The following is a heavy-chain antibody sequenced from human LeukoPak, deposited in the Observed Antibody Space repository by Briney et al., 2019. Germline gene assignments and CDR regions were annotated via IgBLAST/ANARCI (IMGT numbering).Heavy chain of an antibody. CDR2: IWYDGSNK. V-gene: IGHV3-33*01. Sequence: GSLRLSCAASGFTFSSYGMHWVRQAPGKGLEWVAVIWYDGSNKYYADSVKGRFTISRDNSKNTLYLQMNSLRAEDTAVYYCARDSGVVTLDYWGQGTLVTVSS. CDR3: ARDSGVVTLDY. J-gene: IGHJ4*02. D-gene: IGHD3-16*02. CDR1: GFTFSSYG.